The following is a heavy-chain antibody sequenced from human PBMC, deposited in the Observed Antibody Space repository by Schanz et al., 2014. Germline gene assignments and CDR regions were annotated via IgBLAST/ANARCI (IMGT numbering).Heavy chain of an antibody. Sequence: VYLVQSGGGVVQPGRSLRLSCAASGFTFSNYDMHWVRQAIGKGLEWVSGIGPASDPYYAGSVKGRFTISRDNSKNTMYLQMNSLRAEDTAVYFCARDGGRDGYNLAFDVWGQGTLVTVSS. CDR1: GFTFSNYD. D-gene: IGHD5-12*01. V-gene: IGHV3-13*05. CDR3: ARDGGRDGYNLAFDV. J-gene: IGHJ3*01. CDR2: IGPASDP.